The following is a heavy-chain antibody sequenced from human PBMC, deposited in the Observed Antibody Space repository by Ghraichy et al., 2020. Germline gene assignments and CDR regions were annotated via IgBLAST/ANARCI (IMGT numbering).Heavy chain of an antibody. CDR1: GFTFSSYV. J-gene: IGHJ4*02. CDR3: AKRDTSGRGEGH. V-gene: IGHV3-23*01. D-gene: IGHD6-19*01. CDR2: IGTSGVDT. Sequence: GGSLRLSCAASGFTFSSYVMSWVRQAPGKGLEWVSSIGTSGVDTYYADSVKGRFTIARDNSKNTLYLQMNSLRVEDTAIYYCAKRDTSGRGEGHWGQGTLLPGSS.